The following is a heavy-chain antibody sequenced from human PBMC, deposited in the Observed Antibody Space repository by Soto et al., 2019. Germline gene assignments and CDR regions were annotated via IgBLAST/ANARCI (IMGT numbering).Heavy chain of an antibody. V-gene: IGHV4-34*01. CDR1: GGSFSGYY. CDR2: INHSGST. CDR3: ARVTGRYYYGMDV. Sequence: QVQLQQWGAGLLKPSETLSLTCAVYGGSFSGYYWSSIRQPPGKGLEWIGEINHSGSTNYNPSLKSRVTISVDTSKNQFSLKLSSVTAADTAVYYCARVTGRYYYGMDVWGQGTTVTVSS. J-gene: IGHJ6*02.